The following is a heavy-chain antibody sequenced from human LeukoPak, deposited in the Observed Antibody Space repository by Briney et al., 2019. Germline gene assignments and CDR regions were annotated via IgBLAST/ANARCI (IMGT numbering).Heavy chain of an antibody. D-gene: IGHD5-24*01. Sequence: GGPLRFSFEAPGLPSIGNSMNGVPQPPGKGRGGASPISSSSSYIYYADSVKGRFTISRDNAKNSLYLQMNSLRAEDTAVYYCARDQRDGYNLLFDYWDQGTLVTVSS. CDR2: ISSSSSYI. J-gene: IGHJ4*02. CDR1: GLPSIGNS. CDR3: ARDQRDGYNLLFDY. V-gene: IGHV3-21*01.